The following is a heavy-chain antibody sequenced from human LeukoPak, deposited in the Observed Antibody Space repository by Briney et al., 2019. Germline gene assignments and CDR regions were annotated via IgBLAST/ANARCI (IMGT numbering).Heavy chain of an antibody. D-gene: IGHD5-24*01. J-gene: IGHJ4*02. Sequence: SETLSLTCTVSGGSISSSSYYWGWIRQPPGKGLEWIGSIYYSGSTYDNPSLKSRVTISVDTSNSQFSLKLTSVTAADAAVYYCARGRDAHKTGYWGQGTLVTVSS. CDR2: IYYSGST. V-gene: IGHV4-31*03. CDR1: GGSISSSSYY. CDR3: ARGRDAHKTGY.